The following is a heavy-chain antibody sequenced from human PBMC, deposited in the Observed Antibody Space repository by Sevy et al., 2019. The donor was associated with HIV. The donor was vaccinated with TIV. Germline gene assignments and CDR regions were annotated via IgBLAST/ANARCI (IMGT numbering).Heavy chain of an antibody. J-gene: IGHJ4*02. V-gene: IGHV3-9*01. CDR1: GFTFDDYA. CDR3: AKGYNCVTSTCFDF. CDR2: ITWNSDYI. D-gene: IGHD1-20*01. Sequence: SLKISCAASGFTFDDYAMHWVRQAPGKGLDWISGITWNSDYIGYADSVRGRFTISRDNAKNSLYLQMSSLRAEDTALYYCAKGYNCVTSTCFDFWGQGTLVTVSS.